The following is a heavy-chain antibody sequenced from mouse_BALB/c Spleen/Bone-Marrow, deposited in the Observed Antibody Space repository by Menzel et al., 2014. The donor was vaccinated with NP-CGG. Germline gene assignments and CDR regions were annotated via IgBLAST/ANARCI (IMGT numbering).Heavy chain of an antibody. J-gene: IGHJ2*01. CDR2: IYPGDGDT. CDR3: ARGWISVDY. V-gene: IGHV1-80*01. CDR1: GYAFSVYW. Sequence: QVQLKESGAELVRPGSSVKISCKASGYAFSVYWMNWVKQRPGQGLEWIGQIYPGDGDTNYNGKFKGRATPTADKSSNTACLQLSNLTSEDSAVYFCARGWISVDYWGQGTTLTVSS. D-gene: IGHD3-3*01.